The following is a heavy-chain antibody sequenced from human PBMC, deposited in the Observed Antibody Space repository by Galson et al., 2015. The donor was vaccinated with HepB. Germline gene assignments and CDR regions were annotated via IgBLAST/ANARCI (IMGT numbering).Heavy chain of an antibody. D-gene: IGHD3-3*01. V-gene: IGHV4-30-4*01. CDR1: GGYISSGDYY. Sequence: QVQLQESGPGLVKTSQTLSLTCSVSGGYISSGDYYWSWIRQPPGKGLEWIGDIYYSGSTYYNPSLKSRVTISLDTSQNQVSLKLRSVTAADTAVYYCAGVGPYFEFWSGYYMDVWGNGTTVIVSS. J-gene: IGHJ6*03. CDR3: AGVGPYFEFWSGYYMDV. CDR2: IYYSGST.